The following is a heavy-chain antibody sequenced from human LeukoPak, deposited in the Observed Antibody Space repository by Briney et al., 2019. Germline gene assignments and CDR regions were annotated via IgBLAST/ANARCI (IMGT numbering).Heavy chain of an antibody. Sequence: GGSLRLSCAASGVTLSSYWMSWVRQAPGKGLEWVANIKEDGSEKYYVDSVKGRFSISRDNAKNSLYLQMNSLRAEDTAVHYCARSYYYDSSVPEAFDIWGQGTMVTVSS. CDR3: ARSYYYDSSVPEAFDI. CDR1: GVTLSSYW. D-gene: IGHD3-22*01. J-gene: IGHJ3*02. V-gene: IGHV3-7*01. CDR2: IKEDGSEK.